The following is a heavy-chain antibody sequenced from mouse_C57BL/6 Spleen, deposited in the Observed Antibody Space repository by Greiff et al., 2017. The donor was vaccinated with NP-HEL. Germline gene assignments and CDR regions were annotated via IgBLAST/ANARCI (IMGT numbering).Heavy chain of an antibody. CDR3: ALITTDWYFDV. Sequence: QVQLQQSGPELVKPGASVKLSCKASGYTFTSYDINWVKQRPGQGLEWIGWIYPRDGSTKYNEKFKGKATLTVDTSSSTASMELHSLTSDDSAVYFCALITTDWYFDVWGTGTTVTVSS. CDR1: GYTFTSYD. CDR2: IYPRDGST. D-gene: IGHD1-1*01. V-gene: IGHV1-85*01. J-gene: IGHJ1*03.